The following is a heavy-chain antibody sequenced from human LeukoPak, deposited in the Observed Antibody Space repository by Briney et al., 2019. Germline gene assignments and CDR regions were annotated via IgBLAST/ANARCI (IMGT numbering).Heavy chain of an antibody. Sequence: SETLSLTCTVSGGSISSYYWNWIRQSAGKGMEWIGRIYTTGSTNYNPSLKSRVTMSLDTSKNQFSLKLSSVTAADTAVYYCARGRSYYYDSGSYGYFDYWGQGTLVTVSS. D-gene: IGHD3-10*01. J-gene: IGHJ4*02. CDR2: IYTTGST. CDR1: GGSISSYY. V-gene: IGHV4-4*07. CDR3: ARGRSYYYDSGSYGYFDY.